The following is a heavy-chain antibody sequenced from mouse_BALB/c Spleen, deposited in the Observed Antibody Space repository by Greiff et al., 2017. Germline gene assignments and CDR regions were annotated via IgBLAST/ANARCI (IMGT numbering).Heavy chain of an antibody. J-gene: IGHJ4*01. CDR3: ARSRDYVYAMDY. CDR2: INPSSGYT. V-gene: IGHV1-4*01. Sequence: VQLQESGAELARPGASVKMSCKASGYTFTSYTMHWVKQRPGQGLEWIGYINPSSGYTNYNQKFKDKATLTADKSSSTAYMQLSSLTSEDSAVYYCARSRDYVYAMDYWGQGTSVTVSS. CDR1: GYTFTSYT. D-gene: IGHD2-4*01.